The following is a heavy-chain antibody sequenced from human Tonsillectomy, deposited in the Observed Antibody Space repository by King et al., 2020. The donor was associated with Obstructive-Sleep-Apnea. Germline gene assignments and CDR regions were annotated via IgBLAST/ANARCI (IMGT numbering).Heavy chain of an antibody. Sequence: VQLVESGAEVKKPGESLTISCTGSGYSFTSYWIGWVRQMPGNGLEWMGIIYPGDSDTRYSPSFQGQVTISADKSISTAYLQWSSLKASDTAMYYCARQAVTTDARYYFDYWGQGTLVTVSS. J-gene: IGHJ4*02. V-gene: IGHV5-51*01. CDR3: ARQAVTTDARYYFDY. CDR2: IYPGDSDT. CDR1: GYSFTSYW. D-gene: IGHD4-17*01.